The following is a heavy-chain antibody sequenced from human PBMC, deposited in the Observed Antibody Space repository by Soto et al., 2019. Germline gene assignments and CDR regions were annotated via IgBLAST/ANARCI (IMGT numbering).Heavy chain of an antibody. Sequence: SVKVSCKASGGTFSSYAISWVRQAPGQGLEWMGGIIPIFGTANYAQKFQGRVTITADKSTSTAYMELSSPRSEDTAVYYCARDFGSNLAYCGGDCYQPSFDIWGQGTMVTVSS. J-gene: IGHJ3*02. CDR3: ARDFGSNLAYCGGDCYQPSFDI. CDR2: IIPIFGTA. V-gene: IGHV1-69*06. CDR1: GGTFSSYA. D-gene: IGHD2-21*02.